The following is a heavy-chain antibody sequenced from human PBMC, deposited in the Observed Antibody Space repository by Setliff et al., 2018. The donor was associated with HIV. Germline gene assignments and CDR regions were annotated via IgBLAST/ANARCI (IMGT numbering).Heavy chain of an antibody. V-gene: IGHV4-61*02. CDR2: IYTSGST. J-gene: IGHJ6*02. CDR3: AREDYYYYGMDV. CDR1: GGSISSGSYY. Sequence: KTSETLSLTCTVSGGSISSGSYYWNWIRQPAGKGLEWIGRIYTSGSTNYNPSFNSRVTISVDTSKNQFSLKLSSVTAADTAVYYCAREDYYYYGMDVWGQGTTVTVSS.